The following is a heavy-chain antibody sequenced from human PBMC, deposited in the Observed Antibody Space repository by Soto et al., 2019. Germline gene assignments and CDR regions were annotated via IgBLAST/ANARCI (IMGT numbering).Heavy chain of an antibody. CDR2: ISYDGSNQ. CDR3: ARDRSNTYYYYGMDL. V-gene: IGHV3-30-3*01. J-gene: IGHJ6*02. CDR1: GFSFSRHG. Sequence: QPVGSLRLSCAASGFSFSRHGMHWVRQAPGKGLEWVAVISYDGSNQDYADSVKGRFSISRDNSKNTVYLQMNSLRVEDSAVYYCARDRSNTYYYYGMDLWGQGTTVTVSS.